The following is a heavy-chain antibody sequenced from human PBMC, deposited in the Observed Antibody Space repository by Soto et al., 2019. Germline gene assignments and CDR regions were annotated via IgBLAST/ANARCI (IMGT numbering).Heavy chain of an antibody. Sequence: SETLSLTCAVYGGSFSGYYWSWIRQPPGSGLEWIGEITHSGSANYNPSLKSQVTISVDTSKYQFSLRLSSVTAADTAVYYCSRRTFYDISGYYRPRYHFDSWGQGTLVTVSS. CDR1: GGSFSGYY. V-gene: IGHV4-34*01. CDR3: SRRTFYDISGYYRPRYHFDS. J-gene: IGHJ4*02. CDR2: ITHSGSA. D-gene: IGHD3-22*01.